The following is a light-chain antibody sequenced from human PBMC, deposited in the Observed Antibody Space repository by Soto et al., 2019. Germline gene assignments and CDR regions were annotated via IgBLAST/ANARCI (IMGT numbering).Light chain of an antibody. Sequence: EILLTQSQVTLSLNPGERATLSCLAAQSVGTRLAWYQHKTGQAPRLLISGASSRATGIPDRFTGSGSETSFTLTISRLEPEDFALYYCQHYQSGHPITFGQGTRLEI. CDR3: QHYQSGHPIT. V-gene: IGKV3-20*01. CDR2: GAS. J-gene: IGKJ5*01. CDR1: QSVGTR.